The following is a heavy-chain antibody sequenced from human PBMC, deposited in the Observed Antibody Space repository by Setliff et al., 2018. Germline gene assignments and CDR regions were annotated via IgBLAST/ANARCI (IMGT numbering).Heavy chain of an antibody. CDR2: ILDDGVKK. Sequence: GGSLRLSCAASGFTFSTYRMHWVRQAPGKGLEWVAVILDDGVKKYHADSVKGRFTISRDNAKNSLYLQMNSLRADDTAVYYCARSPANGGHDAFDIWGQGTMVTVSS. D-gene: IGHD6-25*01. CDR1: GFTFSTYR. V-gene: IGHV3-33*08. CDR3: ARSPANGGHDAFDI. J-gene: IGHJ3*02.